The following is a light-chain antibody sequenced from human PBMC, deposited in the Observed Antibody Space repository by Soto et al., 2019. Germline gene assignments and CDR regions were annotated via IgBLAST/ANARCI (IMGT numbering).Light chain of an antibody. V-gene: IGLV2-14*01. Sequence: QSLLTQPASVCGSPGQSTTISCTGTISDVGGYNYVSWYQQHPGKAPKLIIYEVSNRPSGVSNRFSGSKSGNTASLTISGLQAGDEADYYCTSYTSISLYVFGTGRKVTV. J-gene: IGLJ1*01. CDR3: TSYTSISLYV. CDR1: ISDVGGYNY. CDR2: EVS.